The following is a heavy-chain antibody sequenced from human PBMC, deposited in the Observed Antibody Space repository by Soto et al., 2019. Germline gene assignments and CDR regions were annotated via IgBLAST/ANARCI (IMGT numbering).Heavy chain of an antibody. CDR1: GFTFNNAW. J-gene: IGHJ6*02. Sequence: PGGSLRLSCAASGFTFNNAWMTWVRRAPGKGLEWVGRIKSKTDGETTDYAAPVKGRFTISRDDSKNMLYLQMNSLKTEDTAVYYCSTQTGPYYDSSGYSYYFNTVDVWGQGTSVTVSS. D-gene: IGHD3-22*01. CDR3: STQTGPYYDSSGYSYYFNTVDV. CDR2: IKSKTDGETT. V-gene: IGHV3-15*01.